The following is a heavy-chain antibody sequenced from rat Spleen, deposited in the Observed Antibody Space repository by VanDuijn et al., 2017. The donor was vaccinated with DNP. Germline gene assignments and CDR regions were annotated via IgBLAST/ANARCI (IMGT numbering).Heavy chain of an antibody. V-gene: IGHV3-1*01. CDR2: INYSDIT. J-gene: IGHJ2*01. Sequence: EVQLQESGPGLVKPSQSLSFTCSVTGYSVTTHYWGWIRKFPGNKMEWIGHINYSDITNYNPSVRSRISITRDTPKNHFFLHLNSVTTEDTATYYCARWTRYFDYWGQGVMVTVSS. D-gene: IGHD1-7*01. CDR1: GYSVTTHY. CDR3: ARWTRYFDY.